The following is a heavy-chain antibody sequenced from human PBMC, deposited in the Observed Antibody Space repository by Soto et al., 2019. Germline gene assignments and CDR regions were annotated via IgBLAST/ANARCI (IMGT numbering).Heavy chain of an antibody. CDR3: ARDACGGDCYYYYYGMDV. D-gene: IGHD2-21*02. V-gene: IGHV1-3*01. J-gene: IGHJ6*02. Sequence: ASVKVSCKASGYTFTSYAMHWVRQAPGQRLEWMGWINAGNGNTKYSQKFQGRVTITRDTSASTAYMELSSLRSEDTAVYYCARDACGGDCYYYYYGMDVWGQGTTVTVSS. CDR1: GYTFTSYA. CDR2: INAGNGNT.